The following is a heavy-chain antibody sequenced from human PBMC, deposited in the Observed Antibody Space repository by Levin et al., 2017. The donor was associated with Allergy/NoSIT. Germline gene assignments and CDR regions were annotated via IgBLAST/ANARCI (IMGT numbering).Heavy chain of an antibody. J-gene: IGHJ5*02. D-gene: IGHD2-15*01. V-gene: IGHV1-18*01. Sequence: LGESLKISCQASGYVFTSYGISWLRQAPGQGLEWMGWISAYNVNINYGQNLQGRVTMTRDKSTNTAYMELRSLRSDDTAVYYCARYCSANSCPLGWFGPWGQGTLITVSS. CDR2: ISAYNVNI. CDR1: GYVFTSYG. CDR3: ARYCSANSCPLGWFGP.